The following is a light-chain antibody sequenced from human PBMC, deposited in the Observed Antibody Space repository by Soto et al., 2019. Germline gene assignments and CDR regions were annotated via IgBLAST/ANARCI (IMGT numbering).Light chain of an antibody. CDR3: QQSYSTLSVT. V-gene: IGKV1-39*01. Sequence: DIQMTQSPSSLSASVGDRVTITCRASQSISSYLNWYQQKPGKAPKLLIYAASSLQSGVPSRFSGSGSGTDFTLTISSLQPEDFATYYCQQSYSTLSVTFGPGTKVDIK. CDR2: AAS. CDR1: QSISSY. J-gene: IGKJ3*01.